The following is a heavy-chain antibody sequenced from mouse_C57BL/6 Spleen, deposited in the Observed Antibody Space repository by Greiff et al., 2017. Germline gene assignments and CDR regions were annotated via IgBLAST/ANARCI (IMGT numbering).Heavy chain of an antibody. V-gene: IGHV5-6*02. CDR3: ARHPPYDSYWYFDV. D-gene: IGHD2-4*01. CDR2: ISSGGSYT. Sequence: DVKLVESGGDLVKPGGSLKLSCAASGFTFSSYGMSWVRQTPDKRLEWVATISSGGSYTYYPDSVKGRFTISRDNAKNTLYLQMSSLKSEDTAMYYCARHPPYDSYWYFDVWGTGTTVTVSS. J-gene: IGHJ1*03. CDR1: GFTFSSYG.